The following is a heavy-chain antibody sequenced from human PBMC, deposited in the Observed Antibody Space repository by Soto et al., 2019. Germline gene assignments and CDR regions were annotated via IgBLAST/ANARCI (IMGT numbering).Heavy chain of an antibody. CDR1: GFTFSSFS. J-gene: IGHJ4*02. CDR3: ARDRNTIILSAHYLDY. CDR2: ISASSTYI. D-gene: IGHD3-22*01. V-gene: IGHV3-21*02. Sequence: EVQLVESGGGLVKPGGSLRLSCAASGFTFSSFSMNWVRQAPGKGLEWVSSISASSTYIYYADSVKGRFTISRDNAKNSLYLQMNSLRAEATAVYYCARDRNTIILSAHYLDYWGQGTLVTVSS.